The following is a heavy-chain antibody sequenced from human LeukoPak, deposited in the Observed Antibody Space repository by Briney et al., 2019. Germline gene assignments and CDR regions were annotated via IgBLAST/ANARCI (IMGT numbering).Heavy chain of an antibody. Sequence: PGGSLRLSCAAFGFTFDDFAMSWVRQAPGKGLEWVSVISRNSGTIRYVDSVKGRFIISRDNAKNSLYLQMDSLRGDDTAVYYCARNQRYITRKNYYYYMDVWGKGTTVTVSS. V-gene: IGHV3-9*01. D-gene: IGHD1-14*01. J-gene: IGHJ6*03. CDR1: GFTFDDFA. CDR3: ARNQRYITRKNYYYYMDV. CDR2: ISRNSGTI.